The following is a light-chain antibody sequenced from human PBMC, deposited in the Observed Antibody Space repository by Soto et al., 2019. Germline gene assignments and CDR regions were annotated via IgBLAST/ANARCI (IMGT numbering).Light chain of an antibody. CDR3: QQYGSSPLT. CDR2: GPS. V-gene: IGKV3-20*01. J-gene: IGKJ4*01. Sequence: EIVLTQSPGTLSLSPGERATLSCRASQSVSSSYLAWYQQKPDQAPRLLIYGPSSRATGIPERFSGSGSGTVFTRTISRLGPEDFAVYYCQQYGSSPLTFGGRNKVEIK. CDR1: QSVSSSY.